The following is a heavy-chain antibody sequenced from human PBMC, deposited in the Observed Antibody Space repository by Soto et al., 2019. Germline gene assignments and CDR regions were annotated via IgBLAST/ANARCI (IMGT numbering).Heavy chain of an antibody. V-gene: IGHV4-4*02. CDR1: GVSSSSSNW. Sequence: PLETLSLTCAFSGVSSSSSNWLIWVRQPPGKGLEWIGEIYHSGGTNYNPSLKSRVTISVDKSKNQFSLKLSSVTAADTAVYYCARGDCSGGSCYSVDIWGQGTMVTVSS. J-gene: IGHJ3*02. CDR2: IYHSGGT. D-gene: IGHD2-15*01. CDR3: ARGDCSGGSCYSVDI.